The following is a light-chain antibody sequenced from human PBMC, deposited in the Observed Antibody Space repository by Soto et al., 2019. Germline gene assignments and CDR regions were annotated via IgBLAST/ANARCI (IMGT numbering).Light chain of an antibody. CDR2: AAS. J-gene: IGKJ4*01. CDR1: QGIRND. V-gene: IGKV1-6*01. CDR3: LQDYDYPLT. Sequence: AIQMTQSPSSLSTSVGHRVTISCRASQGIRNDLGWYQQTPGKAPKLLIYAASILQSGVPSRFSGSGSGTDFTLTISSLQPEDFATYYCLQDYDYPLTFGGGTKVQIK.